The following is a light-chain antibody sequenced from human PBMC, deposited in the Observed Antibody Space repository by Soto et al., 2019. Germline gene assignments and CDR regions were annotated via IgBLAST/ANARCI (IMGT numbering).Light chain of an antibody. Sequence: IRWIQYASKLSAYVESGVTITCRARQSVSIWLAWYRQKPGKAREVLVWDASSLQRGVPSRFSGSGSGTEFTFICSIRQPADLATYSIQQYNSQSGTCAQGT. J-gene: IGKJ1*01. V-gene: IGKV1-5*01. CDR2: DAS. CDR1: QSVSIW. CDR3: QQYNSQSGT.